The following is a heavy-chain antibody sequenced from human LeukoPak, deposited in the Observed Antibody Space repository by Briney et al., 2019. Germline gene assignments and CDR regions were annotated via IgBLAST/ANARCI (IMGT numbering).Heavy chain of an antibody. CDR2: MNPNSGNT. CDR3: ARETIFGVVIIRGLLDY. D-gene: IGHD3-3*01. J-gene: IGHJ4*02. Sequence: ASVKVSCKASGYTFTSYDINWVRQATGQGLEWMGWMNPNSGNTGYAQKFQGRVTISRNTSITTAYMELSRLRSDDTAVYYCARETIFGVVIIRGLLDYWGQGTLVTVSS. V-gene: IGHV1-8*03. CDR1: GYTFTSYD.